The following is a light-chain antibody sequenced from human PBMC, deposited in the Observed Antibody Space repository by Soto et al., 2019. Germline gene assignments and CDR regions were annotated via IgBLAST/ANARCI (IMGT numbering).Light chain of an antibody. V-gene: IGKV3-11*01. Sequence: EIVLTQSPGTLSLSQGERATLPCRASQSVTSSYLAWYQQTPGQAPRLLIYDASNRATGIPARFSGSGSGTDFTLTISSLEPEDFAVYYCQQRSNWPPSITFGQGTRLEVK. CDR2: DAS. CDR1: QSVTSSY. CDR3: QQRSNWPPSIT. J-gene: IGKJ5*01.